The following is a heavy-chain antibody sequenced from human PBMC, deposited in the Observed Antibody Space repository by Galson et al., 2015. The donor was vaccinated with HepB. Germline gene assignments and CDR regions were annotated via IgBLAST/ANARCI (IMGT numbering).Heavy chain of an antibody. CDR1: GGSFSGYY. V-gene: IGHV4-34*01. CDR2: INHSGST. J-gene: IGHJ6*02. Sequence: LSLTCAVYGGSFSGYYWSWIRQPPGKGLEWIGEINHSGSTNYNPSLKSRVTISVDTSKNQFSLKLSSVTAADTAVYYCASRRGYCTNGVCPRNYYYGMDVWGQGTTVTVSS. CDR3: ASRRGYCTNGVCPRNYYYGMDV. D-gene: IGHD2-8*01.